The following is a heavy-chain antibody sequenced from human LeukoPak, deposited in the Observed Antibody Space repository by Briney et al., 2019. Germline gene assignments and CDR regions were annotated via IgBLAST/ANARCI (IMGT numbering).Heavy chain of an antibody. CDR2: IKQDGSEK. CDR3: AREIDAFDI. J-gene: IGHJ3*02. Sequence: ERVANIKQDGSEKYYVASVKGRFTISRDNAKNSLYLQMNSLRAEDTAVYYCAREIDAFDIWGQGTMVTVSS. V-gene: IGHV3-7*01.